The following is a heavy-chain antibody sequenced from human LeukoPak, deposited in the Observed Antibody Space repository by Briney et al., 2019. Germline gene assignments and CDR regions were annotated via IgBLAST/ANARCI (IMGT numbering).Heavy chain of an antibody. D-gene: IGHD2-2*02. CDR1: GFTFDDYP. J-gene: IGHJ4*02. CDR3: AKVHCSSADCFTGGFDC. Sequence: GGSLRLSCAASGFTFDDYPVHWVRQVPGKGLEWVSGFNWNTGNIDYADSVKGRFTISRDNAKNSLYLQMNSLRTEDTAFYYCAKVHCSSADCFTGGFDCWGQGTLVIVSS. CDR2: FNWNTGNI. V-gene: IGHV3-9*01.